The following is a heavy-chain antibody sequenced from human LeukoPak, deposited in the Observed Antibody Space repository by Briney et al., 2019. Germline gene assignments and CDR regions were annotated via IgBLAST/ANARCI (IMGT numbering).Heavy chain of an antibody. CDR3: ARDPDYGDYGGWFDP. CDR1: GGSISSYY. Sequence: SETLSLTCTVSGGSISSYYWSWIRQPAGKGLERIGRIYTSGSTNYNPSLKSRVTMSVDTSKNQFSLKLSSVTAADTAVYYCARDPDYGDYGGWFDPWGQGTLVTVSS. CDR2: IYTSGST. V-gene: IGHV4-4*07. D-gene: IGHD4-17*01. J-gene: IGHJ5*02.